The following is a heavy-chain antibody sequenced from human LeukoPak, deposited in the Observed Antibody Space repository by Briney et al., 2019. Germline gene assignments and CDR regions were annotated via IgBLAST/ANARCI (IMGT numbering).Heavy chain of an antibody. CDR2: IYNDGKT. V-gene: IGHV3-66*01. J-gene: IGHJ4*02. CDR1: GFSVNGNY. D-gene: IGHD2-21*02. CDR3: AGGDCPLSY. Sequence: GGSLRLSCAASGFSVNGNYWHWVRQAPGKAPQWISIIYNDGKTRYADSVRGRFTFSRDNSKNTLYLQMDSLRAEDTAVYYCAGGDCPLSYWGQGSLVTVSS.